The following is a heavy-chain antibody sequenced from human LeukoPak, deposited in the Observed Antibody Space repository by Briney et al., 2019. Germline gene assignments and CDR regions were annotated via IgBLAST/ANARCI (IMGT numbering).Heavy chain of an antibody. CDR2: IIPILGIA. CDR1: GGTFSSYA. D-gene: IGHD5-18*01. CDR3: ARQRIQLWTHFDY. V-gene: IGHV1-69*04. J-gene: IGHJ4*02. Sequence: ASVKVSCKASGGTFSSYAISWVRQAPGQGLEWMGRIIPILGIANYAQKIQGRVTITADKSTSTAYMELSSLRSEDTAVYYCARQRIQLWTHFDYWGQGTLVTVSS.